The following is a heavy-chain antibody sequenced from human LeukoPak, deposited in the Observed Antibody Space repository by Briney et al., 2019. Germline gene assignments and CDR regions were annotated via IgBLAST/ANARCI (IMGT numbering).Heavy chain of an antibody. CDR2: INHSGST. CDR3: ARGTNILTGYYYYMDV. J-gene: IGHJ6*03. CDR1: GGPFSGYY. Sequence: SETLSLTCAVYGGPFSGYYWSWIRQPPGKGLEWIGEINHSGSTNYNPSLKSRVTISVDTSKNQFSLKLSSVTAADTAVYYCARGTNILTGYYYYMDVWGKGTTVTVSS. D-gene: IGHD3-9*01. V-gene: IGHV4-34*01.